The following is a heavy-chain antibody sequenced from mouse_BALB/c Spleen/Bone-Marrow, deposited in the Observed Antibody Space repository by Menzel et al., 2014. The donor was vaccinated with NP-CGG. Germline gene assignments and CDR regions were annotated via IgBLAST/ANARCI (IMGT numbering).Heavy chain of an antibody. CDR1: GYTFXNYF. D-gene: IGHD1-2*01. CDR3: TRSGYYGYGWYFDV. J-gene: IGHJ1*01. V-gene: IGHV1S81*02. CDR2: INPSNDTP. Sequence: VQGVESGAELVKPGASVKLSCRVSGYTFXNYFVYWVKQRPGQGLEWIGEINPSNDTPNFNEKFKSKATLTVDKSSSTAYMQLSSLTSEDSAVYYCTRSGYYGYGWYFDVWGAGTTVTVSS.